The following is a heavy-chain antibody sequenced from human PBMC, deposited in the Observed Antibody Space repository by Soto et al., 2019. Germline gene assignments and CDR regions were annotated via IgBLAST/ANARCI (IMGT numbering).Heavy chain of an antibody. V-gene: IGHV4-4*07. CDR3: ARDPLTRFDY. D-gene: IGHD3-16*02. CDR1: GGSISSYY. Sequence: QVQLQESGPGLVKPSETLSLTCTVSGGSISSYYWSWIRQPAGKGLEWIGRIFSSGSTHYNPSLKGRVTMSVDTSKKQFSLKVSSVTAADTAVYYWARDPLTRFDYWGQGTLVTVSS. CDR2: IFSSGST. J-gene: IGHJ4*02.